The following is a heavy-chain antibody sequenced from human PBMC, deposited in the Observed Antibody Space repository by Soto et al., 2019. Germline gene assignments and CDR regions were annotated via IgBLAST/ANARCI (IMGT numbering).Heavy chain of an antibody. V-gene: IGHV4-61*01. J-gene: IGHJ5*02. CDR1: GGSVSSGSYY. CDR3: ARVVVVAATFWFDP. D-gene: IGHD2-15*01. Sequence: SETLSLTCTVSGGSVSSGSYYWSWIRQPPGKGLEWIGYIYYSGSTNYNPSLKSRVTISVDTSKNQFSLKLSSVTAADTAVYYCARVVVVAATFWFDPWGQGTLVTVSS. CDR2: IYYSGST.